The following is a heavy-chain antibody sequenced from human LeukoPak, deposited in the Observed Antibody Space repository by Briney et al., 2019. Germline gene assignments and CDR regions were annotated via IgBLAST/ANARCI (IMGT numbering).Heavy chain of an antibody. CDR2: ISYDGSNK. V-gene: IGHV3-30-3*01. CDR3: ARDGASIDDLYYGLDV. CDR1: GFTFSSYA. Sequence: PGGSLRLSCAASGFTFSSYAMHWVRQAPGKGLEWVAVISYDGSNKYYADSVKGRFTISRDNSKNTLYLQMNSLRAEDTAVYYCARDGASIDDLYYGLDVWGQGTTVTVSS. D-gene: IGHD1-1*01. J-gene: IGHJ6*02.